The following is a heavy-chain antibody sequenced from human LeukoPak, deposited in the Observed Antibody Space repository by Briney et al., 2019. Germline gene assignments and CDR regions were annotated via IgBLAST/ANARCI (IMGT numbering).Heavy chain of an antibody. D-gene: IGHD3-10*02. Sequence: GGSLRLSCAASGLTVSSNYMNWVRQAPGKGLEWVSYISSSGSTIYYADSVKGRFTISRDNAKNSLYLQMNSLRAEDTAVYYCAELGITMIGGVWGKGTTVTISS. CDR3: AELGITMIGGV. J-gene: IGHJ6*04. CDR2: ISSSGSTI. CDR1: GLTVSSNY. V-gene: IGHV3-48*03.